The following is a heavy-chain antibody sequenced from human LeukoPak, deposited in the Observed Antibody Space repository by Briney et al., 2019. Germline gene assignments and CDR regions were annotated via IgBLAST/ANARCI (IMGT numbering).Heavy chain of an antibody. CDR3: ARVSSSWYDY. CDR2: ISYDGNNK. J-gene: IGHJ4*02. Sequence: GGSLRLSCAASGFTFSSYAMSWVRQAPGKGLEWVAVISYDGNNKYYADSVKGRFTISRDNSKNTLFLQMNSLRAEDTAVYYCARVSSSWYDYWGQGTLVTVSS. D-gene: IGHD6-13*01. V-gene: IGHV3-30*03. CDR1: GFTFSSYA.